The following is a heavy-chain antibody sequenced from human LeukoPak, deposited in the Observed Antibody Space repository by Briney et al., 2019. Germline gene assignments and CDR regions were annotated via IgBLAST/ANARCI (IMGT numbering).Heavy chain of an antibody. CDR2: IYYSGST. CDR3: ARQTGDTTIFDF. CDR1: GGSISSYY. J-gene: IGHJ4*02. Sequence: PSETLSLTCTVSGGSISSYYWSWIRQPPGMGLEWIGYIYYSGSTNYNPSLKSRVTMSVDTSKNQFSLKLTSVIATDTAMYYCARQTGDTTIFDFWGQGVLVTVSS. D-gene: IGHD5-18*01. V-gene: IGHV4-59*08.